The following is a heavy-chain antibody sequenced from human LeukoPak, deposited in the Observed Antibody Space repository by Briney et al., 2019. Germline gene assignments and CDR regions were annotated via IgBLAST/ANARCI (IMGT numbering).Heavy chain of an antibody. CDR3: AKEYYYGKDGGY. V-gene: IGHV3-21*04. CDR2: ISSSSSYI. J-gene: IGHJ4*02. Sequence: GGSLRLSCAASGFTFSSYSMNWVRQAPGKGLEWVSSISSSSSYIYYADSVKGRFTISRDNSKNTLYLQMNSLRAEETAVYYCAKEYYYGKDGGYWGQGTLVTVSS. CDR1: GFTFSSYS. D-gene: IGHD3-10*01.